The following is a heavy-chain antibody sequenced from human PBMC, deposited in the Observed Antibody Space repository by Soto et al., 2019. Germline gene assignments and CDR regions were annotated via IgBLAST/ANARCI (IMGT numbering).Heavy chain of an antibody. Sequence: GGSLGLSCSASGFTFSSYVMNWVRQAPGEGLEWVSTVSGGGDGTYYADSVKGRFTISRDDSKNTLYLQMNSLRADDTAVYFCARSGYCSTGKCSAFDYWGQGTLVTVSS. D-gene: IGHD2-8*01. CDR1: GFTFSSYV. CDR2: VSGGGDGT. J-gene: IGHJ4*02. CDR3: ARSGYCSTGKCSAFDY. V-gene: IGHV3-23*01.